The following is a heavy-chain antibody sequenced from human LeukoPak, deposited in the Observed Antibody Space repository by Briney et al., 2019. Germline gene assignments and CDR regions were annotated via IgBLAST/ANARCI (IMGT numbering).Heavy chain of an antibody. J-gene: IGHJ4*02. V-gene: IGHV3-23*01. D-gene: IGHD6-19*01. CDR3: VKRGPVTGTEYFDY. CDR1: QFMFSTYA. CDR2: ISDNGGTA. Sequence: GGSLRLSCAASQFMFSTYAMYWVRQAPGKGLEWVSGISDNGGTAYYADSVKGRFTISRDNSKNMLYLHMNSLRAEDTAVYYCVKRGPVTGTEYFDYWGQGTLVTVSS.